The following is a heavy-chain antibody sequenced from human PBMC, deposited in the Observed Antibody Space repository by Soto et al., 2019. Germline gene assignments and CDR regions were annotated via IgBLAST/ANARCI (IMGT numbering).Heavy chain of an antibody. J-gene: IGHJ4*02. Sequence: QVQLRESGPGLVQPSQTLSLTCTVSGGSISSGNYYWSWIRQHPGKGLEWIGSIYYSGLTYHNPSLKSRLTISVDTSKNHFSLSLRSVTAADTAVYYCARVLEWLLTDYWGQGTLVTVSS. V-gene: IGHV4-31*03. D-gene: IGHD3-3*01. CDR1: GGSISSGNYY. CDR3: ARVLEWLLTDY. CDR2: IYYSGLT.